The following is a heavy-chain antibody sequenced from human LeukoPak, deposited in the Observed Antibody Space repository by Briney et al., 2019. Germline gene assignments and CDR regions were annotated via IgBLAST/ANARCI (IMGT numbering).Heavy chain of an antibody. J-gene: IGHJ3*02. Sequence: GGSLRLSCAASGLSVSTNYMSWVRQAPGKGLEWVSVIHSGGSTFYADSVKGRFTISRDNSKETLYLQMNSLRVEDTAIYYCAREGSGYPPVIDIWGQGTMVTVSS. D-gene: IGHD3-22*01. V-gene: IGHV3-53*01. CDR3: AREGSGYPPVIDI. CDR2: IHSGGST. CDR1: GLSVSTNY.